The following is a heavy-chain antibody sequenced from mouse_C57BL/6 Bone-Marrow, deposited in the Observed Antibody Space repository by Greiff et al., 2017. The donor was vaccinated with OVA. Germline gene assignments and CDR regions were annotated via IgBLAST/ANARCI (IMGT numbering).Heavy chain of an antibody. Sequence: VKLQQSGAELVRPGTSVKMSCKASGYTFTNYWIGWAKQRPGHGLEWIGDIYPGGGYTNYNEKFKGKATLTADKSSSTAYMQFSSLTSEDSAIYYGARGGYDGYYNYFDYWGQGTTLTVSS. CDR2: IYPGGGYT. V-gene: IGHV1-63*01. CDR1: GYTFTNYW. CDR3: ARGGYDGYYNYFDY. J-gene: IGHJ2*01. D-gene: IGHD2-3*01.